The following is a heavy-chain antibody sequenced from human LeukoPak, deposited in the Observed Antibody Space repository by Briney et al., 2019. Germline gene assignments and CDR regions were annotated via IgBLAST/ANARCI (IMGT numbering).Heavy chain of an antibody. CDR3: AKAAVYSNRWTPFDD. V-gene: IGHV3-30*02. D-gene: IGHD2/OR15-2a*01. J-gene: IGHJ4*02. Sequence: GGSLRLSCVASEFTFNTYGMHWVRQAPGKGLEWVAFIRYDGSSKYYADSVRGRFSISRDNSKITLYLQMNSLRPEDTAVYYCAKAAVYSNRWTPFDDWGQGTLVTVSS. CDR2: IRYDGSSK. CDR1: EFTFNTYG.